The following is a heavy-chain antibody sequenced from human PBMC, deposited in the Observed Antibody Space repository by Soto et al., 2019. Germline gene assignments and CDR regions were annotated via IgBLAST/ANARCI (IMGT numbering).Heavy chain of an antibody. CDR1: GGSFRSCA. J-gene: IGHJ6*02. Sequence: SAKSSCKEPGGSFRSCAISWLRQATGQGLEWMGGIIPIFGTANYAQKFQGRVTITADESTSTAYMELSSLRSEDTAVYYCARIAVAGTHYGMDVWGQGTTVTVSS. CDR2: IIPIFGTA. V-gene: IGHV1-69*13. D-gene: IGHD6-19*01. CDR3: ARIAVAGTHYGMDV.